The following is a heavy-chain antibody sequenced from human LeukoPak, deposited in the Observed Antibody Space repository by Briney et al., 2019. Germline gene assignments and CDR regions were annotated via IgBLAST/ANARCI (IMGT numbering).Heavy chain of an antibody. CDR2: IYYSGST. CDR3: ARTREVYDFWSGNKYYFDY. J-gene: IGHJ4*02. Sequence: SETLSLTCTVSGGSISSYYWSWIRQPPGKGLEWIGYIYYSGSTNYNPSLKSRVTISVDTSKNQFSLKLSSVTAADTAVYYCARTREVYDFWSGNKYYFDYWGQGTLVTVSS. D-gene: IGHD3-3*01. CDR1: GGSISSYY. V-gene: IGHV4-59*08.